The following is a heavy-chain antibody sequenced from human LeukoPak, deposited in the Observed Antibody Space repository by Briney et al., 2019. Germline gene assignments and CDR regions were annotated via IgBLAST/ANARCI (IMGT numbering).Heavy chain of an antibody. Sequence: GKSLRLSCAASGFTFNNYGMHWVRQAPGKGLEWVGRIKNKAEGGTTDYAAPVKGRFTISRDDSKNTLYLQMNSLKIEDTAMYYCTTTVALYYFDYWGQGTVVTVSS. CDR1: GFTFNNYG. CDR3: TTTVALYYFDY. CDR2: IKNKAEGGTT. J-gene: IGHJ4*02. V-gene: IGHV3-15*01. D-gene: IGHD2-21*01.